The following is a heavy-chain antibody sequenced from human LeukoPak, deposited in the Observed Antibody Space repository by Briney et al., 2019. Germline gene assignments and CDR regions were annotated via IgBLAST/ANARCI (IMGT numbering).Heavy chain of an antibody. CDR3: ARTYSSSWYGFDY. Sequence: GGTLRLSCAASGFSFRSHGMNWVRQAPGKGLEWVSYISSSGSTIYYADSVKGRFTISRDNAKNSLYLQMNSLRAEDTAVYYCARTYSSSWYGFDYWGQGTLVTVSS. J-gene: IGHJ4*02. CDR2: ISSSGSTI. V-gene: IGHV3-48*01. D-gene: IGHD6-13*01. CDR1: GFSFRSHG.